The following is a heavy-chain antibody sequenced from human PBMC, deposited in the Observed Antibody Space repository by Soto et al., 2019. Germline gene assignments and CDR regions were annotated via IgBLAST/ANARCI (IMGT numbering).Heavy chain of an antibody. CDR2: IKQDGDEK. J-gene: IGHJ6*03. CDR1: GFIFSSYW. Sequence: GSLRLSCAASGFIFSSYWMSWVRQAPGKGLEWVANIKQDGDEKYYVDSVKGRFTISRDNAKNSLYLQMNSLRAEDTAVYYCARDTPQSSSWFPYYFYYMDVWGKGTTVTVSS. CDR3: ARDTPQSSSWFPYYFYYMDV. V-gene: IGHV3-7*01. D-gene: IGHD6-13*01.